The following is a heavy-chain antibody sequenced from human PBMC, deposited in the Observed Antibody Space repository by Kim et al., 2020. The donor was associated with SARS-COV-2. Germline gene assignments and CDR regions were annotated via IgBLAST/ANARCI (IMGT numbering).Heavy chain of an antibody. CDR3: ARVGTATYRGFDY. V-gene: IGHV1-69*01. J-gene: IGHJ4*02. Sequence: YAQKFQGRVTITADESTSTAYMELSSLRSEDTAVYYCARVGTATYRGFDYWGQRTLVTVSS. D-gene: IGHD5-18*01.